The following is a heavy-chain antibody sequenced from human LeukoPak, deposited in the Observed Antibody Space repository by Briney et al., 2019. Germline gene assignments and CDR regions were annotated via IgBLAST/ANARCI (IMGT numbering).Heavy chain of an antibody. J-gene: IGHJ4*02. CDR2: ITDDGYNT. CDR1: GFTFSAFA. V-gene: IGHV3-23*01. D-gene: IGHD6-19*01. CDR3: AKDLSYTSRASDH. Sequence: PGGSLRLSCAASGFTFSAFAMTWVRQAPGNGLEWVSTITDDGYNTYSADSVKGRITFSRDNSKNTLSLQLRSLRAEDTAVYYCAKDLSYTSRASDHWGQGTLVTVSS.